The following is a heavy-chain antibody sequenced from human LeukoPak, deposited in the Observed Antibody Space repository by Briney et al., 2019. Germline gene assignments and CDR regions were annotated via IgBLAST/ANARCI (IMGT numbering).Heavy chain of an antibody. Sequence: TGGSLRLSCAASGFTFSSYAMSWVRQAPGKGLEWVSAISGSGGSTYYADSVKGRFTISRDNSKNTLYLQMNSLRAEDTAVYYCARDLPRRGVGGFDYWGQGTLVTVSS. CDR2: ISGSGGST. V-gene: IGHV3-23*01. CDR1: GFTFSSYA. J-gene: IGHJ4*02. D-gene: IGHD3-10*01. CDR3: ARDLPRRGVGGFDY.